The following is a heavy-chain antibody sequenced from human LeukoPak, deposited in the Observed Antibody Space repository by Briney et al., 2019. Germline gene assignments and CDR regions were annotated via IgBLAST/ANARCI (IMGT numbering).Heavy chain of an antibody. CDR1: GFTFDDYA. V-gene: IGHV3-43*02. Sequence: GGSLRLSCAASGFTFDDYAMHWVRQAPGKGLEWVSLISGDGGSTYFADSVKGRFTISRDNSKNSLYLQMNSLRTEDTALYYCAKENYDSSGYYWLYFDYWGQGTLVTVSS. CDR3: AKENYDSSGYYWLYFDY. CDR2: ISGDGGST. J-gene: IGHJ4*02. D-gene: IGHD3-22*01.